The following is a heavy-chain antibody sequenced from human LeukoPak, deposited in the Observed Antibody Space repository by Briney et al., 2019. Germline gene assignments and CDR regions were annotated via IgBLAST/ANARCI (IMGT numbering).Heavy chain of an antibody. CDR1: GFTFSNAW. Sequence: GGSLRLSCAASGFTFSNAWMSWVRQAPGKGLEWVANIKQDGSEKYYVDSVKGRFTISRDNAKNSLYLQMNSLRAEDTAVYYCARDFWFDPWGQGTLVTVSS. CDR2: IKQDGSEK. V-gene: IGHV3-7*01. J-gene: IGHJ5*02. CDR3: ARDFWFDP.